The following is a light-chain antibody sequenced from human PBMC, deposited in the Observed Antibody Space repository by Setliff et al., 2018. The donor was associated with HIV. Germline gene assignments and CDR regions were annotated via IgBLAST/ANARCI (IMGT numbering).Light chain of an antibody. CDR1: SSDVGGYNY. V-gene: IGLV2-14*01. J-gene: IGLJ1*01. CDR3: SSYTSSSTYI. Sequence: QSVLPQPASVSGSPGQSITISCTGTSSDVGGYNYVSWYQHHPGKAPKLIIYEVSNRPSGLSNRFSGSKSGNTASLTISGLQAEDEADYYCSSYTSSSTYIFGTGTKV. CDR2: EVS.